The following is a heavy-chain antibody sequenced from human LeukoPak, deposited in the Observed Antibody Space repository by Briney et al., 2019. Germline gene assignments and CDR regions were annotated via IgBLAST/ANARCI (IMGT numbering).Heavy chain of an antibody. Sequence: PGGSLRLSCAASGFTFSSYAMSWVRQAPGKGLEWVSAISGSGGSTYYADSVKGRFTISRDNSKNTLYLQMNSLRAEDTAVYYCAKVPLLSSGWGYYFDYWGQGTLVTVSS. CDR1: GFTFSSYA. CDR3: AKVPLLSSGWGYYFDY. J-gene: IGHJ4*02. V-gene: IGHV3-23*01. D-gene: IGHD6-19*01. CDR2: ISGSGGST.